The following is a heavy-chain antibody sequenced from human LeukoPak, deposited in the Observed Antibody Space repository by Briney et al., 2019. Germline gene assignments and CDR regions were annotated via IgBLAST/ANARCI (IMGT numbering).Heavy chain of an antibody. V-gene: IGHV1-3*01. D-gene: IGHD2-2*02. Sequence: ASVKVSCKASGYTFTSYAMHWVRQAPGQRLEWMGWINAGNGNTKYSQKFQGRVTITRDTSASTAYMELSSLRSEDTAVYYCATVVEDCSSASCYTGYGYWGQGTLVTVSS. CDR2: INAGNGNT. J-gene: IGHJ4*02. CDR3: ATVVEDCSSASCYTGYGY. CDR1: GYTFTSYA.